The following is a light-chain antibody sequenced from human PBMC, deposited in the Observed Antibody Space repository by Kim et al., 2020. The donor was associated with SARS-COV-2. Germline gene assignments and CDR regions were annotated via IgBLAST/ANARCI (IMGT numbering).Light chain of an antibody. J-gene: IGLJ2*01. CDR3: TSYTGSNSYVV. Sequence: QSVPSSSPGTSSDIGSYAFVAWYQHHPGKAPQLMIYEVIQRPAGVPNRFSGSKSGNTASLTVSGRQPEDEADYYGTSYTGSNSYVVLGGGTQLTVL. CDR1: SSDIGSYAF. V-gene: IGLV2-8*01. CDR2: EVI.